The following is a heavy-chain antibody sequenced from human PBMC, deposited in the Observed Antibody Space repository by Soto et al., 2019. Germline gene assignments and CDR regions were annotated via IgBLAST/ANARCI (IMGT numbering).Heavy chain of an antibody. D-gene: IGHD3-3*01. CDR2: IYSGGNT. V-gene: IGHV3-66*01. Sequence: GGSLRLSCAVSGFTVSSNYMNWVRQAPGKGLGWVSFIYSGGNTYYADSVKGRFTISRDNSKNMLYLQMNSLRVEDTAVYYCAREVRVRGFPFDIWGQGTMVTVSS. CDR3: AREVRVRGFPFDI. J-gene: IGHJ3*02. CDR1: GFTVSSNY.